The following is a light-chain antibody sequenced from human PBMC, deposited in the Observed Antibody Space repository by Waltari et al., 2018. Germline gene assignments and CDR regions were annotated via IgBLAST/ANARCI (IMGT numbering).Light chain of an antibody. CDR3: QQSYSTPRT. J-gene: IGKJ2*01. CDR1: QSIHSY. Sequence: DIQMTQSPSSLSTSVGDRVTITCRARQSIHSYLNWYQQKPGKAPKLLIYAASSLQSGVPSMFSGSGSGTDFTLTISSLQREDFVTYYCQQSYSTPRTFGQGTRLEIK. CDR2: AAS. V-gene: IGKV1-39*01.